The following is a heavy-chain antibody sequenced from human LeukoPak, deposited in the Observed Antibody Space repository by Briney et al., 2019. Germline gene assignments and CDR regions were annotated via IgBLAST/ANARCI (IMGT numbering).Heavy chain of an antibody. D-gene: IGHD6-6*01. J-gene: IGHJ2*01. CDR1: GGSFSGYY. CDR2: INHSGST. CDR3: ARRIAARLSLTGTTYWYFDL. V-gene: IGHV4-34*01. Sequence: SETLSLTCAVYGGSFSGYYWSWIRQPPGKGLEWIGEINHSGSTNYNPSLKRRVTISVDTSKNQFSLKLSSVTAADTAVYYCARRIAARLSLTGTTYWYFDLWGRGTLVTVSS.